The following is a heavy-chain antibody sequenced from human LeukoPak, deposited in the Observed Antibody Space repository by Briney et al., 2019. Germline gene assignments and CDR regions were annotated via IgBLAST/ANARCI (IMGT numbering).Heavy chain of an antibody. Sequence: SETLSLTCTVSGGSISTPSYFWGWIRQPPGKGLEWIGSIYYSGSTHYNPSLKSRVTIFVGTSKNQFSLKLGSVTAADTAAYYCASGHDYGDYPDYWGRGTLVTVSS. CDR3: ASGHDYGDYPDY. CDR2: IYYSGST. D-gene: IGHD4-17*01. V-gene: IGHV4-39*01. J-gene: IGHJ4*02. CDR1: GGSISTPSYF.